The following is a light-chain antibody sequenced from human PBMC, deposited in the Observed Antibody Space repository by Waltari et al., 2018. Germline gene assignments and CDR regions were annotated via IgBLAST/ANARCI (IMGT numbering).Light chain of an antibody. CDR1: YSNTGSHS. V-gene: IGLV1-44*01. CDR2: SNT. CDR3: TSYTSSSSSAYVV. Sequence: QSVLTQPPSASGNPGQTVTISCSGSYSNTGSHSANWHQQLPGTAPKLLIHSNTERLSGVPGRFSGSKSGTSASLTISGLQSEDEADYYCTSYTSSSSSAYVVFGGGTKLTVL. J-gene: IGLJ2*01.